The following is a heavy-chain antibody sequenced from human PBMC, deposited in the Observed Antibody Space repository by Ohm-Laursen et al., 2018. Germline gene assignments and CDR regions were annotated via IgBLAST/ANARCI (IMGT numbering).Heavy chain of an antibody. D-gene: IGHD6-13*01. CDR1: GFTFGNYA. CDR3: AKDPLAAPDYYGMDV. Sequence: SLRLSCAASGFTFGNYAMHWVRQAPGKGLEWVATINWNSGDIGYGDSVKGRFTISRDNARSSLDLQMNSLRVEDTALYYCAKDPLAAPDYYGMDVWGQGTTVTVSS. CDR2: INWNSGDI. V-gene: IGHV3-9*01. J-gene: IGHJ6*02.